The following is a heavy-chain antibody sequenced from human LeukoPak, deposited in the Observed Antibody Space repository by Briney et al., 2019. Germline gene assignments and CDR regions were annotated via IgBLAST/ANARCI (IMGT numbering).Heavy chain of an antibody. J-gene: IGHJ6*03. V-gene: IGHV4-34*01. CDR3: ARARGSSSWLPEFYYYYYMDV. Sequence: PSETLSLTCAVYGASFSGFYWSWIRQSPGKGLQWIGEINHGENINYNVSLKTRVTISADRSKNQFSLKLSSVTAADTAVYYCARARGSSSWLPEFYYYYYMDVWGKGTTVTISS. CDR1: GASFSGFY. D-gene: IGHD6-13*01. CDR2: INHGENI.